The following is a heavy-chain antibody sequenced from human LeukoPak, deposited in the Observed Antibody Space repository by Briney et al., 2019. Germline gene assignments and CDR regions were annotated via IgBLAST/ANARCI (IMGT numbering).Heavy chain of an antibody. Sequence: SQTLSLTCAISGDSVSSISVAWNWIRQSPSRGLEWLGRTYYRSKWYYEYAVSVKSRISISPDTFKNQFSLQLTSVTPEDTAVYYCSLARSEYHYGMDVWGQGTTATVSS. CDR3: SLARSEYHYGMDV. J-gene: IGHJ6*02. V-gene: IGHV6-1*01. CDR1: GDSVSSISVA. CDR2: TYYRSKWYY.